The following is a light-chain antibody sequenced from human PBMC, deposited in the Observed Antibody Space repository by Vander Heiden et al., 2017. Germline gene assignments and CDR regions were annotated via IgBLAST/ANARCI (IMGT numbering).Light chain of an antibody. V-gene: IGLV1-40*01. CDR2: DNS. J-gene: IGLJ3*02. CDR1: SSNIGAGYD. CDR3: QSYDSSLSGSRV. Sequence: QSVLTKPPSVSGAPGQRVTISCTGSSSNIGAGYDVHWYQQLPGTAPKLLIYDNSNRPSGVPDRFSGSKSGTSASLAITGLQAEDEADYYCQSYDSSLSGSRVFGGGTKVTVL.